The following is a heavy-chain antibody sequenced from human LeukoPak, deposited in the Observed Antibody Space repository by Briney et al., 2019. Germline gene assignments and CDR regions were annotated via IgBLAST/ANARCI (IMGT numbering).Heavy chain of an antibody. D-gene: IGHD3-10*01. V-gene: IGHV3-30*18. CDR3: AKEAPMVRGVINSPCDY. Sequence: GRSLRLSCAASGFTFSSYGMHWVRQAPGKGLEWVAVISHDGSNKYYADSVKGRFTISRDNPKNTLYLQMNSLRAEDTAVYYCAKEAPMVRGVINSPCDYWGQGTLVTVSS. CDR1: GFTFSSYG. J-gene: IGHJ4*02. CDR2: ISHDGSNK.